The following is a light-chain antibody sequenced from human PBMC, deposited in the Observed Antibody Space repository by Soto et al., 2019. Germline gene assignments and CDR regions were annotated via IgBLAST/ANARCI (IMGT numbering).Light chain of an antibody. Sequence: QSALTQPASVSASPGQSITIPCTGTSRDIGSYNYVSWYRHHPSKAPQLMIYEVSHRPSGISHRFSGSKSGNTASLTISGLQAEDEAYYYCTSYTGSRSLVVFGGGTKVTVL. J-gene: IGLJ2*01. CDR3: TSYTGSRSLVV. CDR1: SRDIGSYNY. V-gene: IGLV2-14*01. CDR2: EVS.